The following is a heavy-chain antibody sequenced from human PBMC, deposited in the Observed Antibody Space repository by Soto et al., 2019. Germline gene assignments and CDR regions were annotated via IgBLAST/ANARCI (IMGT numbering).Heavy chain of an antibody. CDR2: INAGNGNT. CDR1: GYTFTSYA. J-gene: IGHJ4*02. Sequence: QVQLVQSGAEEKKPGASVKVSCKASGYTFTSYAMDWVRQAPGQRLEWMGWINAGNGNTKYSQKFHGRVTISRDTSASTAYMELSSLRSEDTAVYYCARGITLPTTLAYWGQGTLVTVSS. D-gene: IGHD1-20*01. V-gene: IGHV1-3*05. CDR3: ARGITLPTTLAY.